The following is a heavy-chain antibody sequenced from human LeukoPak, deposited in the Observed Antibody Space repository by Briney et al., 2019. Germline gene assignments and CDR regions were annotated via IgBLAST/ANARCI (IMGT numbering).Heavy chain of an antibody. CDR1: GGSISSGGYY. D-gene: IGHD3-16*02. CDR2: IYYSGST. CDR3: ARAVYDYIWGSYRFDY. Sequence: SQSLSLTCTVSGGSISSGGYYWSWIRQHPGKGLEWIGFIYYSGSTYYNPSLKSRVTFSVDTSKNQFSLKLSSVNAADTAVYYCARAVYDYIWGSYRFDYWGQGTLVTVSS. J-gene: IGHJ4*02. V-gene: IGHV4-31*03.